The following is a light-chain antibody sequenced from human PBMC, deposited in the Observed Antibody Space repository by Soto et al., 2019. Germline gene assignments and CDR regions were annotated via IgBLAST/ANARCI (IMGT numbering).Light chain of an antibody. Sequence: QSVLTQPPSASESPGQSVTISCTGTSSDVGNYNYVSWYQQYPGKAPKLMIYEVNKRPSGVPDRFSGSKSGNTASLTVSGLQAEDEADYYCTSYAAGKNVVFGGGTQLTVL. J-gene: IGLJ7*01. CDR1: SSDVGNYNY. V-gene: IGLV2-8*01. CDR2: EVN. CDR3: TSYAAGKNVV.